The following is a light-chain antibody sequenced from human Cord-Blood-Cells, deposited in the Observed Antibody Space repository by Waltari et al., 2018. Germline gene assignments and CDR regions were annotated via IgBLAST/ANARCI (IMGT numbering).Light chain of an antibody. CDR2: DVS. CDR3: SSYTSSSTPVV. J-gene: IGLJ2*01. Sequence: QSALTQPASVSGSPGQSITISCTGTSSDVGGYNHVSWYQQHPGKAPKLMIYDVSNRPSGVSNRVSGSKSGNTASLTISWLQAEDEADYYCSSYTSSSTPVVFGGGTKLTVL. CDR1: SSDVGGYNH. V-gene: IGLV2-14*01.